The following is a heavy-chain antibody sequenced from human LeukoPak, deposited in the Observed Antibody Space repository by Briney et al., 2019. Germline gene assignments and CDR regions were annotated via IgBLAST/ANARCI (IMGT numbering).Heavy chain of an antibody. J-gene: IGHJ4*02. CDR3: ARDSGGFDY. CDR2: IYYSGGT. D-gene: IGHD2-15*01. CDR1: GGSITYYY. V-gene: IGHV4-59*01. Sequence: PSDTLSLTCTVSGGSITYYYWSWIRQPPGKGLEWIGYIYYSGGTNYNPALKSRVTISVDTSKNQFSLNLSSVTAADTAVYYCARDSGGFDYWGQGTLVTVSS.